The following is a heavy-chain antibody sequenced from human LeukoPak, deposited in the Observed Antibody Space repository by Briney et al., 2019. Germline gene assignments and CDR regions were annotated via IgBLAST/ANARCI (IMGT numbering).Heavy chain of an antibody. Sequence: ASVKVSCKASGYTFTSNYIHWVRQAPGQGLEWMGMIYPRDGSTSYAQKFQGRVTVTRDTSTSTVHMELSGLRSEDTAVYYCARGSRSGDYWGQGTQVTVSS. CDR1: GYTFTSNY. J-gene: IGHJ4*02. CDR3: ARGSRSGDY. CDR2: IYPRDGST. V-gene: IGHV1-46*01. D-gene: IGHD3-10*01.